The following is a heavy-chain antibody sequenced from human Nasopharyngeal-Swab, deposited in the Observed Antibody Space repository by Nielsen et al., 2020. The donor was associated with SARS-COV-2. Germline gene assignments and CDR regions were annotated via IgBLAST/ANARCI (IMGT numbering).Heavy chain of an antibody. CDR3: ARVRYDILTGYHDNWFDP. CDR1: GVSISSSSYY. Sequence: SETLSLTCTVSGVSISSSSYYWVWIRQRPGQGLEWIGSIYYIGITYYNPSLKSRVTISVDTSKNQFSLKMSSVTAADTAVYYCARVRYDILTGYHDNWFDPWGQGTLVTVSS. D-gene: IGHD3-9*01. J-gene: IGHJ5*02. V-gene: IGHV4-39*07. CDR2: IYYIGIT.